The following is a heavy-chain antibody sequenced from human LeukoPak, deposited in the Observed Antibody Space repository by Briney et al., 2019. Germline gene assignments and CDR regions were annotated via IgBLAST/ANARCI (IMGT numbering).Heavy chain of an antibody. Sequence: GGSLRLSCAASGFTLSNYEMNWVRQAPGKGLEWLSYISGNGNTIYYADSVKGRFTISRDNSKNTLYLQMNSLRAEDTAVYYCAKEKYYYGSGSFGYWGQGTLVTVSS. CDR3: AKEKYYYGSGSFGY. CDR1: GFTLSNYE. D-gene: IGHD3-10*01. CDR2: ISGNGNTI. J-gene: IGHJ4*02. V-gene: IGHV3-48*03.